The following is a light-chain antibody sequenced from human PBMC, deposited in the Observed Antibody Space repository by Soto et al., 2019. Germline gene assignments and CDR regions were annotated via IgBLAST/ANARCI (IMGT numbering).Light chain of an antibody. CDR1: QSVLYSSNNKNY. Sequence: DIVMTQSPDSLAVSLGERATINCKSSQSVLYSSNNKNYLAWYRQKPGQPPKLLIYWASIRESGVPVRISGSGSGTDFTLTISSLQAEDVAVYYCQQYYSTPPYTFGQGTKLEIK. CDR2: WAS. V-gene: IGKV4-1*01. CDR3: QQYYSTPPYT. J-gene: IGKJ2*01.